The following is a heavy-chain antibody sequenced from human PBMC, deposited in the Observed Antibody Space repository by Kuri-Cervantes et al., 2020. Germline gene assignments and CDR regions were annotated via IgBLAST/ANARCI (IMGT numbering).Heavy chain of an antibody. J-gene: IGHJ4*02. CDR3: ARDAMSGYFDC. V-gene: IGHV3-33*01. Sequence: GESLKISCAASGFTFSSYGMHWVRQAPGKGLEWVAVIWYDGSNKYYADSVKGRFTISRDNSKNTLYLQMNSLRAEDTAVYYCARDAMSGYFDCWGQGTLVTVSS. D-gene: IGHD3-3*01. CDR1: GFTFSSYG. CDR2: IWYDGSNK.